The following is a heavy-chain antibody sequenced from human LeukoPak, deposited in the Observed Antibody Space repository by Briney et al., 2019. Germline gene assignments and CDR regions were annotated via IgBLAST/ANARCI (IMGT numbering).Heavy chain of an antibody. CDR3: AKDNGLTGDSFVDY. CDR1: GFTFDDYA. V-gene: IGHV3-9*01. D-gene: IGHD6-13*01. CDR2: ISWSSGSI. J-gene: IGHJ4*02. Sequence: GGSLRLSCAASGFTFDDYAMHWVRQAPGKGLEWVSGISWSSGSIGYADSVKGRFTISRDNAKNSLYLQMNSLRAEDTALYYCAKDNGLTGDSFVDYWGQGTLVTVSS.